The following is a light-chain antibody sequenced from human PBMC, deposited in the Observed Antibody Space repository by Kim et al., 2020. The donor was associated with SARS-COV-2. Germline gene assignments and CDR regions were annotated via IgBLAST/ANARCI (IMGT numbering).Light chain of an antibody. Sequence: LSPGDRATLTCRANQSVDSSTLAWYRQRPGQAPRLLIQGVSNRATGIPDRFTGSGSGTYFILTISRLEPEDFAVYYCQQYGSSLYTFGQGTKLEI. CDR1: QSVDSST. CDR3: QQYGSSLYT. J-gene: IGKJ2*01. V-gene: IGKV3-20*01. CDR2: GVS.